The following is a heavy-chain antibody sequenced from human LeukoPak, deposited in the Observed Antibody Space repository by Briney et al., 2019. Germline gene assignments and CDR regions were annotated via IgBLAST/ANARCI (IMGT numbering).Heavy chain of an antibody. CDR2: IGGSGVNA. Sequence: QSGGSLRLSCAASGFTFSNYAMTWVRQAPGKGLEWVSVIGGSGVNAYYADSVKGRFTISRDNSKNTVYLQMNSLRADDTALYYXAKXSTWIQLWFDYWGQGTLVTVSS. D-gene: IGHD5-18*01. CDR1: GFTFSNYA. V-gene: IGHV3-23*01. CDR3: AKXSTWIQLWFDY. J-gene: IGHJ4*02.